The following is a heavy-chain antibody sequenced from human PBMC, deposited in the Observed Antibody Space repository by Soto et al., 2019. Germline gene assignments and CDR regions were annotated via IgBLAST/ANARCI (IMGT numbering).Heavy chain of an antibody. Sequence: GGSLRLSCAASGFTFSGYAMSWVRQAPGKGLEWVSAISGSGGSTYYADSVKGRFTISRDNSKNTLYLQMNSLRAEDTAVYYCARWRYGSGSYYNVPWGQGTLVTVSS. CDR2: ISGSGGST. CDR1: GFTFSGYA. J-gene: IGHJ4*02. V-gene: IGHV3-23*01. CDR3: ARWRYGSGSYYNVP. D-gene: IGHD3-10*01.